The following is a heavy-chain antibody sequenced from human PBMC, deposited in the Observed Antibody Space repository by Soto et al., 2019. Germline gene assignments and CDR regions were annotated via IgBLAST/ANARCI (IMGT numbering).Heavy chain of an antibody. CDR2: INHSGST. V-gene: IGHV4-34*01. CDR3: ARGTTSSGWYGRY. CDR1: GGSFSGYY. Sequence: QVQLQQWGAGLLKPSETLSLTCAVYGGSFSGYYWSWIRQPPGKGLEWIGEINHSGSTNYNPSLKSRVTISVDTSKTQFSLKLSSVTAADTAVYYCARGTTSSGWYGRYWGQGTLVTVSS. D-gene: IGHD6-19*01. J-gene: IGHJ4*02.